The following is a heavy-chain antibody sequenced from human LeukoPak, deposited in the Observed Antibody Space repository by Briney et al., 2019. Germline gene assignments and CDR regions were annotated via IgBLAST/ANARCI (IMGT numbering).Heavy chain of an antibody. CDR3: ARGVFGTVAGTRWLDP. CDR2: INPNSGGT. CDR1: GYTFTGYY. V-gene: IGHV1-2*04. Sequence: ASVKVSCKASGYTFTGYYMHWVRQAPGQGLEWMGWINPNSGGTNYAQTFQGWFTMTRDTSISTVYMELSRLRSDDTAVYYCARGVFGTVAGTRWLDPWGQGTLVTVSS. J-gene: IGHJ5*02. D-gene: IGHD6-19*01.